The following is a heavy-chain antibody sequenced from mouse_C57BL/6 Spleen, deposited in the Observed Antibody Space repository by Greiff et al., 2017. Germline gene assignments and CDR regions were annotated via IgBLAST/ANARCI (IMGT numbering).Heavy chain of an antibody. CDR1: GYTFTSYW. V-gene: IGHV1-50*01. CDR3: ATWDNTVDYARDY. CDR2: IDPSDSYT. J-gene: IGHJ4*01. D-gene: IGHD1-1*01. Sequence: QVQLQQPGAELVKPGASVKLSCKASGYTFTSYWLQWVQQRPGQGLEWIGEIDPSDSYTNYTQKFQCQATLTVDTSSSTAYMQLSSLTSEDSAVDYCATWDNTVDYARDYWGQGTSVTVSS.